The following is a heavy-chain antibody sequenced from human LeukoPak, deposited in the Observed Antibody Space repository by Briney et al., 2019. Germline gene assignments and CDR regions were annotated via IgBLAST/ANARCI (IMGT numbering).Heavy chain of an antibody. D-gene: IGHD2-15*01. J-gene: IGHJ5*02. CDR3: PRLDIVVVVAAHNWFDP. V-gene: IGHV4-39*01. CDR2: VYYSGST. Sequence: SETLSLTCTVSGGSISSSSYYWGWIRQPPGKGLEWIGSVYYSGSTYYNPSLKSRVTISVDTSKNQFSLKLSSVTAADTAVYYCPRLDIVVVVAAHNWFDPWGQGTLVTVSS. CDR1: GGSISSSSYY.